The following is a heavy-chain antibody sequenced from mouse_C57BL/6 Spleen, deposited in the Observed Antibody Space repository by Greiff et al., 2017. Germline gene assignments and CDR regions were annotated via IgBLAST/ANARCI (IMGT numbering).Heavy chain of an antibody. D-gene: IGHD4-1*01. CDR1: GYTFTSYW. V-gene: IGHV1-55*01. CDR3: ARGDWDRGYFDV. CDR2: IYPGSGST. J-gene: IGHJ1*03. Sequence: QVQLQQPGAELVKPGASVKMSCKASGYTFTSYWITWVKQRPGQGLEWIGDIYPGSGSTNYNEKFKSKATLTVDTSSSTAYMQRSSLTSEDSAVYYCARGDWDRGYFDVWGTGTTVTVSS.